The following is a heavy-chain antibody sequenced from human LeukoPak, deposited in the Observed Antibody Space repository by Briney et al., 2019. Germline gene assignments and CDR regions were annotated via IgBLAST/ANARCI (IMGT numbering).Heavy chain of an antibody. J-gene: IGHJ6*02. CDR2: IYYSGST. D-gene: IGHD2-2*02. Sequence: ASETLSLTCTVSGGSISGSSYYWSWIRQHPGKGLEWIGYIYYSGSTYYNPSLKSRVTISVDTSKNQFSLKLSSVTAADTAVYYCARDQVVPAAIGYYYYGMDVWGQGTTVTVSS. CDR3: ARDQVVPAAIGYYYYGMDV. CDR1: GGSISGSSYY. V-gene: IGHV4-31*03.